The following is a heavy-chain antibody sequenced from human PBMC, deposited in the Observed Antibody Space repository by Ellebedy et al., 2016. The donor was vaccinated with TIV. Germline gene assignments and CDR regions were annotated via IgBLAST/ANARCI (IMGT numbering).Heavy chain of an antibody. D-gene: IGHD1-26*01. V-gene: IGHV4-61*08. J-gene: IGHJ4*02. CDR1: GDFVNSSDYY. CDR2: IHDTGSS. CDR3: ASHVGASFTY. Sequence: SETLSLXXIVSGDFVNSSDYYWSWIRQSPGEKLEWIGYIHDTGSSHYNPSLKSRVTISQEAFKRQFFLEMTSVTAADTAIYYCASHVGASFTYWGQGTLVTVSS.